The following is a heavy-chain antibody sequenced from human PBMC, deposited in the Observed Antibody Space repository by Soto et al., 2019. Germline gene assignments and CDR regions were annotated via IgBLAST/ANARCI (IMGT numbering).Heavy chain of an antibody. CDR3: DYGGNYFDY. CDR2: IIPIFGTA. CDR1: GGTFSSYA. V-gene: IGHV1-69*13. D-gene: IGHD4-17*01. Sequence: VASVKVSCKASGGTFSSYAISWVRQAPGQGLEWMGGIIPIFGTANYAQKFQGRVTITADESTSTAYMELNSLRSEDTAVYYCDYGGNYFDYWGQGTLVTVSS. J-gene: IGHJ4*02.